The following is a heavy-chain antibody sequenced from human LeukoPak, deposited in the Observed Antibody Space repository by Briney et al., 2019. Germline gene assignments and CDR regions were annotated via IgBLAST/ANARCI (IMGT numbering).Heavy chain of an antibody. J-gene: IGHJ4*02. D-gene: IGHD3-3*01. Sequence: SSVKVSCKASGGTFSSYAISWVRXAPGRXLEWMGGIIPIFGTANYAQKFQGRVTITADESTSTAYMELSSLRSEDTAVYYCARVVSGRYYFDYWGQGTLVTVSS. V-gene: IGHV1-69*01. CDR1: GGTFSSYA. CDR3: ARVVSGRYYFDY. CDR2: IIPIFGTA.